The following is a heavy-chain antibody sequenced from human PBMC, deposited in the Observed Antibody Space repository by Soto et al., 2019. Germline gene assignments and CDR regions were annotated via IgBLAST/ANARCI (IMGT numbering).Heavy chain of an antibody. CDR1: DFVFSNYE. V-gene: IGHV3-48*03. D-gene: IGHD6-19*01. Sequence: ESVGGLVQPGGSLRLSCAASDFVFSNYEMSWVRQAPGKGLESIAYISSSGGIKYYADSVKGRFTILRDNSKNSLYLQMNSLKAEDTALYFCARGHYRSGWFDCWGQGTLVTVSS. J-gene: IGHJ4*02. CDR3: ARGHYRSGWFDC. CDR2: ISSSGGIK.